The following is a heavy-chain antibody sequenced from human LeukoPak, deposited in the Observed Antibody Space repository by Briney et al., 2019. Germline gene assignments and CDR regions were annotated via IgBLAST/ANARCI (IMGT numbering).Heavy chain of an antibody. V-gene: IGHV1-2*02. CDR2: INPNSGGT. Sequence: ASVKVSCKASGYTFTGYYMHWVRQAPGQGLEWMGWINPNSGGTNYAQKLQGRVTMTRDTSISTAYMELSRLRSDDTAVYYCARDYYDSSGFGAFDIWGQGTMVTVSS. CDR1: GYTFTGYY. CDR3: ARDYYDSSGFGAFDI. J-gene: IGHJ3*02. D-gene: IGHD3-22*01.